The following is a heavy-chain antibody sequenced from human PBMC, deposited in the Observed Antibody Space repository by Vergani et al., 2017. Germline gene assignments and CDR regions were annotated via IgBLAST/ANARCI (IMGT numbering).Heavy chain of an antibody. J-gene: IGHJ6*03. V-gene: IGHV3-7*01. Sequence: EVQLVESGGGLVQPGGSLRLSCAASGFTFSSYWMSWVRQAPGKGLEWVANIKQDGSEKYYVDSVKGRFTISRDNAKNSLYLQMNSLRAEDTAVYYCARDFQGGYSYVIYYYYYMDVWGKGTTVTVSS. CDR2: IKQDGSEK. CDR1: GFTFSSYW. CDR3: ARDFQGGYSYVIYYYYYMDV. D-gene: IGHD5-18*01.